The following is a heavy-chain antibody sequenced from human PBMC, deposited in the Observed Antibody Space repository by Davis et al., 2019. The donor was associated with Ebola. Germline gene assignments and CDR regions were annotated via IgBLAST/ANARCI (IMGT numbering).Heavy chain of an antibody. Sequence: ASVKVSCKASGYTFTSYYIHWVRQAPGQGLEWMGKINPSGGSTSYAQKLRGRVTMTTDTSTSTVDMELSSLRSEDTAVYYCAMSDSSGDGFDVWGLGTMVTVSS. CDR1: GYTFTSYY. V-gene: IGHV1-46*04. J-gene: IGHJ3*01. CDR3: AMSDSSGDGFDV. CDR2: INPSGGST. D-gene: IGHD3-22*01.